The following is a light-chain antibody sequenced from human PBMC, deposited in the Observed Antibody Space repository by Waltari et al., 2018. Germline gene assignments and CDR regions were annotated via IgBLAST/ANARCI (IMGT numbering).Light chain of an antibody. Sequence: EIVLTQSPGTLSLSPGERATLSCRASQSVSRTLAWYQQKPGQAPRPLIYDSSSRATGIPDRFSGSGSGTDFSLTITRLEPEDFAVYYCQHYVSFPVTFGQGTKVEIK. CDR2: DSS. J-gene: IGKJ1*01. CDR1: QSVSRT. V-gene: IGKV3-20*01. CDR3: QHYVSFPVT.